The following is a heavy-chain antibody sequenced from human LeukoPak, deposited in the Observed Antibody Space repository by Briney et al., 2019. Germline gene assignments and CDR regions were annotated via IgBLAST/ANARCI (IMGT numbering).Heavy chain of an antibody. Sequence: GGSLRLSCVVSGFTFSDYYMSWIRQAPGKGLEWVSYISSSGSTIYYADSVKGRFTISRDNAKNSLYLQMNSLRADDTVVYYCAREKYYFEYWGQGNLVTVSS. CDR3: AREKYYFEY. J-gene: IGHJ4*02. V-gene: IGHV3-11*01. CDR1: GFTFSDYY. CDR2: ISSSGSTI.